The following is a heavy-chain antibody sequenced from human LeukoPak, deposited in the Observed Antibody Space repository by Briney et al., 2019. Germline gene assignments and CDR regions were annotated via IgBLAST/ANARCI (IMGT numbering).Heavy chain of an antibody. D-gene: IGHD5-18*01. V-gene: IGHV4-34*01. CDR3: AGSGYSYGYLHQYYFDY. CDR2: INHSGST. Sequence: TSETLSLTCAVYGGSFSGYYWSWIRQPPGKGLEWIGEINHSGSTNYNPSLKSRVTISVDTSKNQFSLKLSSVTAADTAVHYCAGSGYSYGYLHQYYFDYWGQGTLVTVSS. CDR1: GGSFSGYY. J-gene: IGHJ4*02.